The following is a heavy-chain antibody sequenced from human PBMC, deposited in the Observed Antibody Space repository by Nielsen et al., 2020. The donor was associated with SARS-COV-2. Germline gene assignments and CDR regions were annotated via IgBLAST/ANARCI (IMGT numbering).Heavy chain of an antibody. CDR1: GGSISSYY. CDR2: IYYSGST. CDR3: AREAYYYGSGSRIGRSGYYMDV. Sequence: SETLSLTCTVSGGSISSYYWSWIRQPPGKGLAWIGYIYYSGSTNYNPSLKSRVTISVDTSKNQFSLKLSSVTAADTAVYYCAREAYYYGSGSRIGRSGYYMDVWGKGTTVTVSS. V-gene: IGHV4-59*01. J-gene: IGHJ6*03. D-gene: IGHD3-10*01.